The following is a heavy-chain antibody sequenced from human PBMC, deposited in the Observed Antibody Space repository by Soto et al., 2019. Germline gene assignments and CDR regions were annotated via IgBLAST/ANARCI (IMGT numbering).Heavy chain of an antibody. J-gene: IGHJ5*02. D-gene: IGHD3-16*01. Sequence: QVPLQESGPGLVKPSETLFLTCTVSGGSISSYYWSWIRQPPGKGLEWIGYISYSGSTNYNPSLNSRVTISVDTSKNHFSLKLSSVTAADTAVYYCAKGQGVLGPWGQGTLVTVSS. CDR2: ISYSGST. CDR1: GGSISSYY. CDR3: AKGQGVLGP. V-gene: IGHV4-59*08.